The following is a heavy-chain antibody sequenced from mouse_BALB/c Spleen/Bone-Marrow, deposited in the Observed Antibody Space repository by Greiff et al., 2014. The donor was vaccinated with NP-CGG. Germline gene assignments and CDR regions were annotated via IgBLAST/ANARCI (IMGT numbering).Heavy chain of an antibody. CDR3: AIYYGNYYAMDY. J-gene: IGHJ4*01. Sequence: VQLKESGAELVKPGASVKLSCTASGFNIKDTYMPWVKQRPEQGLEGIGRIDPANGNTKYDPKFQGKATITADTSSNTAYLQLSSLTSEDTAVYYCAIYYGNYYAMDYWGQGTSVTVSS. CDR1: GFNIKDTY. V-gene: IGHV14-3*02. D-gene: IGHD2-1*01. CDR2: IDPANGNT.